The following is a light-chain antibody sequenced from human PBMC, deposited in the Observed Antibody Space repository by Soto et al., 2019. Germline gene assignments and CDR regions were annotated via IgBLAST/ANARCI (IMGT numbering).Light chain of an antibody. J-gene: IGLJ3*02. CDR3: NSYTSSDTWV. Sequence: QSALTQPASVSGSPGQSITISCTGTSSDVGGYNYVSWYQQHPGTAPKHMIYEVSNRPSGVSNRFSGSKSDNTASLTISGLQGEDEADYYCNSYTSSDTWVFGGGTKLTVL. V-gene: IGLV2-14*03. CDR2: EVS. CDR1: SSDVGGYNY.